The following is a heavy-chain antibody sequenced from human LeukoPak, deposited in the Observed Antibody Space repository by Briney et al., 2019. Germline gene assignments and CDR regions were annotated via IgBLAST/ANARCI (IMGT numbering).Heavy chain of an antibody. D-gene: IGHD2-15*01. CDR3: AVDIVVVVAAWDYMDV. Sequence: GGSLRLSCAASGFTFSSYWMSWVRQAPGKGLEWVANIKQDGSEKYYVDSVKGRFTISRDNAKNSLYLQMNGLRAEDTAVYYCAVDIVVVVAAWDYMDVWGKGTTVTVSS. CDR2: IKQDGSEK. CDR1: GFTFSSYW. V-gene: IGHV3-7*01. J-gene: IGHJ6*03.